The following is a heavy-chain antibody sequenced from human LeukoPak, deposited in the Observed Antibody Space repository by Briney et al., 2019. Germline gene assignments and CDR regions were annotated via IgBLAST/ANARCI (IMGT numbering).Heavy chain of an antibody. CDR1: GFTFSSYW. Sequence: GGSLRLSCAASGFTFSSYWMSWVRQAPGKGLEWVANIKQDGSEKYYVDSVKGRFTISRDNAKNSLYLQMNSLRAEDTAVYYCARDLPLRGYKDDYWGQGTLVTVSS. J-gene: IGHJ4*02. CDR3: ARDLPLRGYKDDY. V-gene: IGHV3-7*01. D-gene: IGHD3-22*01. CDR2: IKQDGSEK.